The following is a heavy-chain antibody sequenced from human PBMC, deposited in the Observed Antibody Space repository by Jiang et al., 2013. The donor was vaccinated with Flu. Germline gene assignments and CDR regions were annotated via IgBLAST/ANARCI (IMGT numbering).Heavy chain of an antibody. Sequence: GAEVKKPGASVKVSCKASGYTFTGYYMHWVRQAPGQGLEWMGWINPNSGGTNYAQKFQGWVTMTRDTSISTAYMELSRLRSDDTAVYYCARALGYCSSTSCYGNRKNWFDPWGQGTLVTVSS. CDR1: GYTFTGYY. D-gene: IGHD2-2*01. CDR2: INPNSGGT. V-gene: IGHV1-2*04. CDR3: ARALGYCSSTSCYGNRKNWFDP. J-gene: IGHJ5*02.